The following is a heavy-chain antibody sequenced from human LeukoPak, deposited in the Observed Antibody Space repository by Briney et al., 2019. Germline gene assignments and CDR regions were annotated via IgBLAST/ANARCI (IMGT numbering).Heavy chain of an antibody. Sequence: KTSETLSLTCTVSGGSISSYYWSWIRQPPGKGLEWIGYIYYSGSTNYNPSLKSRVTISVDTSKNQFSLKLSSVTAADTAVYYCARARYYYDSSGYWPRGYYFDYWGQGTLVTVSS. V-gene: IGHV4-59*01. J-gene: IGHJ4*02. CDR3: ARARYYYDSSGYWPRGYYFDY. CDR1: GGSISSYY. D-gene: IGHD3-22*01. CDR2: IYYSGST.